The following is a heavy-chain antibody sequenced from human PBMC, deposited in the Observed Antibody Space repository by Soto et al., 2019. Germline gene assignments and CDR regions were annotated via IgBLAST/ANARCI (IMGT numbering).Heavy chain of an antibody. CDR2: IWYDGSNK. D-gene: IGHD2-15*01. CDR1: GFTFSSYG. J-gene: IGHJ6*03. CDR3: ARDGFRSDLRVAATFYYYYYMDV. Sequence: QVQLVESGGGVVQPGRSLRLSCAASGFTFSSYGMHWVRQAPGKGLEWVAVIWYDGSNKYYADSVKGRFTISRDNSKNTLYLQMNSLRAEDTAVYYCARDGFRSDLRVAATFYYYYYMDVWGKGTTVTVSS. V-gene: IGHV3-33*01.